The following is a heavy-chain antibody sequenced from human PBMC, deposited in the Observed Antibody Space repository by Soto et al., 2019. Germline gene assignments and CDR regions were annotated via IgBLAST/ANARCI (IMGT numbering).Heavy chain of an antibody. CDR3: AKVFSLQQLVPDYLDS. J-gene: IGHJ4*02. CDR2: ISGSGEST. D-gene: IGHD6-13*01. Sequence: PGGSLRLSCAASGFSFTTYAMTWVRQAPGKGLEWVSGISGSGESTYYADSVKGRFTISRDNSKNTLYLQMNSLRADDTAVYFCAKVFSLQQLVPDYLDSWGQGTLVTVSS. V-gene: IGHV3-23*01. CDR1: GFSFTTYA.